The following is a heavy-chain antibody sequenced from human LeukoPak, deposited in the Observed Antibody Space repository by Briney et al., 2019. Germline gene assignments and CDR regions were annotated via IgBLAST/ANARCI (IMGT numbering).Heavy chain of an antibody. J-gene: IGHJ3*02. V-gene: IGHV3-21*04. Sequence: GGSLRLSCAASGFTFSSYSMNWVRQAPGKGLEWVSSITRSNYIYYADSVKGRFTISRDNLKNTLYLQMNSLRAEDTAVYYCARGGSGDIFDIWGQGTMVTVSS. D-gene: IGHD2-21*01. CDR1: GFTFSSYS. CDR3: ARGGSGDIFDI. CDR2: ITRSNYI.